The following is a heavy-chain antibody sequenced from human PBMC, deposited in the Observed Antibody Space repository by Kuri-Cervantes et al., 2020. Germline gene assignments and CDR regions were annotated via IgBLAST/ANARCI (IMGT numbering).Heavy chain of an antibody. CDR2: ISYDGSNK. Sequence: GESLKISCAASGFTFSSYGMHWVRQAPGKGLEWVAVISYDGSNKYYADSVKGRFTISRDNSKNTLYLQMNSLRAEDTAVYYCARDSARLGELSFFDYWGQGTLVTVSS. V-gene: IGHV3-30*03. D-gene: IGHD3-16*02. J-gene: IGHJ4*02. CDR3: ARDSARLGELSFFDY. CDR1: GFTFSSYG.